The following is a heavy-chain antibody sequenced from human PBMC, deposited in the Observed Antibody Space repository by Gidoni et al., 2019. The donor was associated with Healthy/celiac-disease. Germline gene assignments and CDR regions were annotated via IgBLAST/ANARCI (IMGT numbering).Heavy chain of an antibody. Sequence: QLQLQESGPGLVKPSETLSLTCTVSGGSISSSSYYWGWIRQPPGKGLEWIGSIYYSGSTYYNPSLKSRVTISVDTSKNQFSLKLSSVTAADTAVYYCARHRERWFNWFDPWGQGTLVTVSS. CDR2: IYYSGST. CDR1: GGSISSSSYY. CDR3: ARHRERWFNWFDP. D-gene: IGHD1-26*01. J-gene: IGHJ5*02. V-gene: IGHV4-39*01.